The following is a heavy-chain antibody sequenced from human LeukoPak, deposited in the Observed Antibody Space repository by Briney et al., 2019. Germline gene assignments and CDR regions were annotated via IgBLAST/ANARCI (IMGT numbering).Heavy chain of an antibody. D-gene: IGHD2/OR15-2a*01. J-gene: IGHJ4*02. CDR2: ISTYNGRT. CDR3: ARLNSTHLFDTIYHQLDY. CDR1: NYTFISYS. Sequence: ASVKVPCKASNYTFISYSITWVRQAPGQGLEWMGWISTYNGRTNYAPNFQDRVTMTSDRSTSTAYMELGSLRSDDTAVYYCARLNSTHLFDTIYHQLDYWGQGALVTVSS. V-gene: IGHV1-18*01.